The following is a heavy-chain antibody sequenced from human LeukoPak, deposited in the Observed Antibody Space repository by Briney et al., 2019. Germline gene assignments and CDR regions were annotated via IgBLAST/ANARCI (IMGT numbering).Heavy chain of an antibody. Sequence: PSETLSLTCTVSGASISSYYWSWIRQRPGKGLEWIGYIYYSGSTNYNPSLKSRVTISVDTSKNQFSLKLNSVTAADTAVYYCARGNLMGNWFDPWGQGTLVTVSS. CDR1: GASISSYY. D-gene: IGHD3-16*01. V-gene: IGHV4-59*01. CDR3: ARGNLMGNWFDP. J-gene: IGHJ5*02. CDR2: IYYSGST.